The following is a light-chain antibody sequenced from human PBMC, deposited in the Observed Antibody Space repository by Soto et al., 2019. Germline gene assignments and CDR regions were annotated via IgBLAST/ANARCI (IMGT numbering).Light chain of an antibody. CDR3: CSYSGSSTLGV. Sequence: QSVLTQPASVSGSPGQSVTISCTGTSSDVGSYNFVSWYQQHPGKAPKLMIYEGSKRPSGVSNRFSGSKSGNTASLTISGLQEADEADYYCCSYSGSSTLGVFGGGTKVTVL. CDR2: EGS. CDR1: SSDVGSYNF. V-gene: IGLV2-23*01. J-gene: IGLJ2*01.